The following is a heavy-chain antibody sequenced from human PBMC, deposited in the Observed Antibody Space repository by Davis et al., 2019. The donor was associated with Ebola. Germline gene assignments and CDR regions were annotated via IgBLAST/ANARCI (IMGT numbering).Heavy chain of an antibody. V-gene: IGHV5-51*01. CDR3: ARLPVLNWFDP. D-gene: IGHD2-8*02. J-gene: IGHJ5*02. CDR1: GYSFTTYC. CDR2: IYPGDSDT. Sequence: GGSLRLPCQLSGYSFTTYCSGWVRQTPGKCLEWMGIIYPGDSDTRYSPSFQGQVTSSADKSISTAYLQWSSLKASDTAMDYCARLPVLNWFDPRGQGTLVTVSS.